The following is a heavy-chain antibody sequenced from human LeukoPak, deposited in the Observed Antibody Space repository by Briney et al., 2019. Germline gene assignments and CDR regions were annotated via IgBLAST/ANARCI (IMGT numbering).Heavy chain of an antibody. CDR2: ISGSGRTK. CDR3: ARALGIPIRAFDI. CDR1: GFTFSSYE. J-gene: IGHJ3*02. D-gene: IGHD3-3*01. V-gene: IGHV3-48*03. Sequence: GGSLRFSCAASGFTFSSYEMNWVRQAPGKGLEWISYISGSGRTKYYADSVKGRFTISRDNAKNSQYLQMNRLRAEDTAVYYCARALGIPIRAFDIWGQGTMVTVSS.